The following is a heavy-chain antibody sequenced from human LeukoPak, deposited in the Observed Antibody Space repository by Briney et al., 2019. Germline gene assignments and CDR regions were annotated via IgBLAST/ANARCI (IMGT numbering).Heavy chain of an antibody. CDR1: GFTFSSYG. CDR3: ANDKRGVTTFDY. CDR2: ISYDGSNK. V-gene: IGHV3-30*18. D-gene: IGHD1-1*01. Sequence: GGSLRLSCAASGFTFSSYGMHWVRQAPGKGLEWVAVISYDGSNKYYADSVKGRFTISRDNSKNTLYLQMNSLRAEDTAVYYCANDKRGVTTFDYWGQGTLVTVSS. J-gene: IGHJ4*02.